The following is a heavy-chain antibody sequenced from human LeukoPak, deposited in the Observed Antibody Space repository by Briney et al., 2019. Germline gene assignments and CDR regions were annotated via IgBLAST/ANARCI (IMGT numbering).Heavy chain of an antibody. CDR2: IKSKAYGGTT. J-gene: IGHJ4*02. D-gene: IGHD3-22*01. CDR3: TTGEYYYDSGGYYHARNYFDY. CDR1: GFTFSNAW. Sequence: PGGSLRLSCAASGFTFSNAWMSWVRRAPGKGLEWVGRIKSKAYGGTTDYAADVKGRFTISRDDSKNTLYLQMNSLKTEDTAVYFCTTGEYYYDSGGYYHARNYFDYWGQGTLVTVSA. V-gene: IGHV3-15*01.